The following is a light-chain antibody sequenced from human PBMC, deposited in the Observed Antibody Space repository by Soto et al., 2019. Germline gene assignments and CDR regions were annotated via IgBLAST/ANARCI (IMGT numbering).Light chain of an antibody. CDR2: DAS. CDR3: QQYINLLYT. CDR1: QDISNY. Sequence: DIQMTRSPSSLSASVGDRVTITCQASQDISNYLTWYQQKPGKAPKLLIYDASNLETGVPSRFSGSGSGTDFTFTISSLQPEDIATYYCQQYINLLYTFGQGTKLEI. V-gene: IGKV1-33*01. J-gene: IGKJ2*01.